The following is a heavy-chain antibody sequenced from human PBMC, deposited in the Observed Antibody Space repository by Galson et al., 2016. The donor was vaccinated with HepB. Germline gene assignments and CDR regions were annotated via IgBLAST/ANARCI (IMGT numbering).Heavy chain of an antibody. V-gene: IGHV4-39*01. CDR2: ISFGGTT. CDR3: ARLPILTGRYYYGIDI. D-gene: IGHD3-9*01. Sequence: SETLSLTCSVSGGSIGSSPYFWGWIRQSPGKGLEWIGSISFGGTTYYNSSLRSRVTISADTSKNQFSLQLSSVTAADTAVYYCARLPILTGRYYYGIDIWGQGTTVTVSS. CDR1: GGSIGSSPYF. J-gene: IGHJ6*02.